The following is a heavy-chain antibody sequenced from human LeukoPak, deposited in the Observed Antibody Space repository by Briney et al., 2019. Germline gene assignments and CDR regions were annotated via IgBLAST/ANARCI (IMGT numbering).Heavy chain of an antibody. CDR1: GSAFSTYG. V-gene: IGHV3-30*02. D-gene: IGHD6-13*01. CDR3: ARVGYSSSWYLAPEYFQH. Sequence: PGGSLRLSCAASGSAFSTYGVDWVRQAPGKGLEWVAYIRFDGGNEQYADSVKGRFTISRDNSKNTLYLQMNSLRAEDTAVYYCARVGYSSSWYLAPEYFQHWGQGTLVTVSS. CDR2: IRFDGGNE. J-gene: IGHJ1*01.